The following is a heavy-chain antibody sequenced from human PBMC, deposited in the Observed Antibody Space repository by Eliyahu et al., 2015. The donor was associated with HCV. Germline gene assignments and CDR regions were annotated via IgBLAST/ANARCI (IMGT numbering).Heavy chain of an antibody. J-gene: IGHJ6*02. D-gene: IGHD3-10*01. V-gene: IGHV4-38-2*02. CDR2: IYHSGST. CDR3: ARDQYYYGSGSYYYYGMDV. CDR1: GYSXXSXYY. Sequence: QVQLQESGPGLVKPSETLSLTCAXSGYSXXSXYYWGWXRQPPGKGLEWIGSIYHSGSTYYNPSLKSRVTISVDTSKNQFSLKLSSVTAADTAVYYCARDQYYYGSGSYYYYGMDVWGQGTTVTVSS.